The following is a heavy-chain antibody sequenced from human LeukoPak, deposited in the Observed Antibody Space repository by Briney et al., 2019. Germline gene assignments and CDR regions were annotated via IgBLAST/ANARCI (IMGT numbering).Heavy chain of an antibody. CDR1: GGSISSSSYY. D-gene: IGHD1-7*01. CDR3: ARIITGTTTAFDI. V-gene: IGHV4-39*07. J-gene: IGHJ3*02. CDR2: IYYSGST. Sequence: SETLSLTCTVSGGSISSSSYYWGWIRQPPGKGLEWIGSIYYSGSTYYNPSLKSRVTMSVDTSKNQFSLKLSSVTAADTAVYYCARIITGTTTAFDIWGQGTIVTVSS.